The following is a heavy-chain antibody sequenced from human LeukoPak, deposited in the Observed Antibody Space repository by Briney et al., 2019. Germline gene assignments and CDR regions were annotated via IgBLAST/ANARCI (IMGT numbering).Heavy chain of an antibody. Sequence: RASETLSLTCTVSGGSISSSSYYWGWIRQPPGKGLEWIGSIYYSGSTYYNPSLKSRVTISVDTSKNQFSLKVSSVTAADTAVYYCARSYGSGSSAGYWGQGTLVTVSS. CDR1: GGSISSSSYY. V-gene: IGHV4-39*01. CDR2: IYYSGST. CDR3: ARSYGSGSSAGY. J-gene: IGHJ4*02. D-gene: IGHD3-10*01.